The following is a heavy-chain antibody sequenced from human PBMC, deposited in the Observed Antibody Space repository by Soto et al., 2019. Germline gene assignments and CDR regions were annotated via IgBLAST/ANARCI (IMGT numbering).Heavy chain of an antibody. V-gene: IGHV2-5*01. CDR1: GFSLSTSGVG. CDR2: IYWNEDK. CDR3: APRCYWFGGEDWFDP. J-gene: IGHJ5*02. D-gene: IGHD3-10*01. Sequence: QITLKESGPTLVNPTQTLTLTCTFSGFSLSTSGVGVGWIRQPPGKALEWLAVIYWNEDKHFSPSLKSRLTIVKDTSKNQVVLTLTTVDPVDTATYSCAPRCYWFGGEDWFDPWGPGTLVTVSS.